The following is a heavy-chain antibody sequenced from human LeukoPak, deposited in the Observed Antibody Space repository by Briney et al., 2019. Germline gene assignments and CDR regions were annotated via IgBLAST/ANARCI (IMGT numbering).Heavy chain of an antibody. Sequence: SETLSLTCTVSGGSISSSSYYWGWIRQPPGKGLEWIGSIYYSGSTYYNPSLKSRVTISVDTSKNQFSLKLSSVTAADTAVYYCEAQVGVITIFGVVPSWGQGTLVTVSS. CDR3: EAQVGVITIFGVVPS. V-gene: IGHV4-39*01. CDR1: GGSISSSSYY. CDR2: IYYSGST. D-gene: IGHD3-3*01. J-gene: IGHJ4*02.